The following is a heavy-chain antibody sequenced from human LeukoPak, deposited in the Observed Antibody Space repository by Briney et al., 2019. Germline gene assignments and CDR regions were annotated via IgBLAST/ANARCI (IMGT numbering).Heavy chain of an antibody. V-gene: IGHV1-2*02. Sequence: GASVKVSCKASGYTFTGYYMHWVRQAPGRGLEWMGWINPNSGGTNYAQKFQGRVTMTRDTSISTAYMELSRLRSDDTAVYYCARAGVRGVIPYPDLNYWGQGTLVTVSS. CDR3: ARAGVRGVIPYPDLNY. J-gene: IGHJ4*02. D-gene: IGHD3-10*01. CDR1: GYTFTGYY. CDR2: INPNSGGT.